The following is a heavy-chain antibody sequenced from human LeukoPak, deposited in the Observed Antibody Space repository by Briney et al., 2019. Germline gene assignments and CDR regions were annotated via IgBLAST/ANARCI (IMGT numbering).Heavy chain of an antibody. Sequence: GASVEVSCKASGYTFTSYDINWVRQATGQGLEWIGWMNPNSGNTGYAQKFQGRVTMTRNTSISTAYMELSSLRSEDTAVYYCARRSPYRVRGPLGIWFDPWGQGTLVTVSS. CDR1: GYTFTSYD. J-gene: IGHJ5*02. D-gene: IGHD3-10*01. V-gene: IGHV1-8*01. CDR3: ARRSPYRVRGPLGIWFDP. CDR2: MNPNSGNT.